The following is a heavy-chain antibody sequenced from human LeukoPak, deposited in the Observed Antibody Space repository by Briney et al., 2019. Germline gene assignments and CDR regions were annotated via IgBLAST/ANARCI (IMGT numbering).Heavy chain of an antibody. CDR1: GGSFSGYY. CDR3: WRGRYCGGDCYYYYYYYYMDV. V-gene: IGHV4-34*01. D-gene: IGHD2-21*01. J-gene: IGHJ6*03. Sequence: PSETLSLTCAVYGGSFSGYYWSWIRQPPGKGLEWIGEINHSGSTNYNPSLKSRVTISVDTSKNQFSLKLSSVAAADTAVYYCWRGRYCGGDCYYYYYYYYMDVWGKGTTVTVSS. CDR2: INHSGST.